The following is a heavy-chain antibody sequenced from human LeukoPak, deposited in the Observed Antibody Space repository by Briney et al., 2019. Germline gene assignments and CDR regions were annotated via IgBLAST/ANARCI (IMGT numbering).Heavy chain of an antibody. D-gene: IGHD5-18*01. V-gene: IGHV3-64*01. J-gene: IGHJ4*02. CDR3: ARGQVDTAMDY. Sequence: GGSLRLSCAASGFTFSSYAMHWVRQAPGKGLEYVSAISSNGGSTYYANSVKGRFTIFRDNSKNTLYLQMGSLRAEDMAVYYCARGQVDTAMDYWGQGTLVTVSS. CDR1: GFTFSSYA. CDR2: ISSNGGST.